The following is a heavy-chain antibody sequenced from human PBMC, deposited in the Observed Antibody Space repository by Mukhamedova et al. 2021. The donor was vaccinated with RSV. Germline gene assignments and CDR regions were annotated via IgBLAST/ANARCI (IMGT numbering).Heavy chain of an antibody. CDR2: IFPDGSNK. D-gene: IGHD7-27*01. J-gene: IGHJ4*02. Sequence: GMHWVRQAPGKGLEWVAVIFPDGSNKYYADSVKGRFTISRDNSKNPLYLQVNSLRVEDTAVYYCARDLLGGFDYWGQGTLVTVSS. CDR3: ARDLLGGFDY. V-gene: IGHV3-33*01. CDR1: G.